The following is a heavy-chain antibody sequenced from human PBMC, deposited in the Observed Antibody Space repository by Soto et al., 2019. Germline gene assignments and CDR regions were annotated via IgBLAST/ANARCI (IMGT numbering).Heavy chain of an antibody. CDR1: GFMFSSYA. CDR2: ITGTGGNT. CDR3: AKAGDVAILGVVIPLDY. D-gene: IGHD3-3*01. J-gene: IGHJ4*02. Sequence: GGSLRLSCAASGFMFSSYAMSWVRQAPGKGLEWVSTITGTGGNTYYAESVKGRFTISRDKSKNTLYLQMNSLRAEDTAVYFCAKAGDVAILGVVIPLDYWGQGNLVTVSS. V-gene: IGHV3-23*01.